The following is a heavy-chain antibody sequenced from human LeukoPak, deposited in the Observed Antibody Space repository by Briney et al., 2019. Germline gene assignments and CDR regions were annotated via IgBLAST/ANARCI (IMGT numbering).Heavy chain of an antibody. Sequence: SETLSLTCTVSGASISSYCWSWIRQPPGKGLEWIGYIYYSGSTNYNPSLKSRVIISVDTSKNQFSLKLSSVTAADTAVYYCARGANWFDPCGQGTLVTVSS. J-gene: IGHJ5*02. CDR1: GASISSYC. CDR2: IYYSGST. V-gene: IGHV4-59*01. CDR3: ARGANWFDP.